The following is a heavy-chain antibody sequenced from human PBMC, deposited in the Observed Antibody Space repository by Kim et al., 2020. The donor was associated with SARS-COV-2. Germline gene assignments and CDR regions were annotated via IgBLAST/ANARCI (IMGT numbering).Heavy chain of an antibody. D-gene: IGHD3-10*01. CDR1: GYTFTSYA. Sequence: ASVKVSCKASGYTFTSYAMNWVRQAPGQGLEWMGWINTNTGNPTYAQGFTVRFVFSLDTSVSTAYLQISSLKAEDTAVYYCARGITMVRGVIITTIDYWGQGTLVTVSS. J-gene: IGHJ4*02. CDR3: ARGITMVRGVIITTIDY. V-gene: IGHV7-4-1*02. CDR2: INTNTGNP.